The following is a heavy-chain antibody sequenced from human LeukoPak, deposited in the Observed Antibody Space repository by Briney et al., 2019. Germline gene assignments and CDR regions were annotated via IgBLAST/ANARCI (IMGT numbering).Heavy chain of an antibody. CDR1: GGSISTYY. Sequence: SETLSLTCTVSGGSISTYYWSWIRQPPGKGLEWIGYIYYSGSTSYNPSLKSRVTISVDTPKNQFSLKLSSVTAADTAVYYCARGPPPMRAAPTENWGQGTLVTVSS. D-gene: IGHD6-6*01. CDR2: IYYSGST. V-gene: IGHV4-59*08. J-gene: IGHJ4*02. CDR3: ARGPPPMRAAPTEN.